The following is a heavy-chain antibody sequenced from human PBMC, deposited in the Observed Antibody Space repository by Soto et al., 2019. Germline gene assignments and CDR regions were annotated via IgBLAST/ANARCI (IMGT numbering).Heavy chain of an antibody. J-gene: IGHJ4*02. Sequence: GGSLGLSCAASGFPFSSYAMSWVRQAPGKGLEWVSAISGSGGSTYYADSVKGRFTISRDNSKNTLYLQMNSLRAEDTTVYYSAKDHGWLPSDYWGQGTLVTVSS. CDR2: ISGSGGST. CDR3: AKDHGWLPSDY. CDR1: GFPFSSYA. V-gene: IGHV3-23*01. D-gene: IGHD5-12*01.